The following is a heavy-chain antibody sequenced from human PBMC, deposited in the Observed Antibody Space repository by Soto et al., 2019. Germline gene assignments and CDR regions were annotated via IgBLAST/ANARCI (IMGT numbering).Heavy chain of an antibody. J-gene: IGHJ4*02. CDR3: ARGGVSMVREVITTLVHDFDY. CDR1: GFAFANYA. V-gene: IGHV3-23*01. D-gene: IGHD3-10*01. Sequence: EVQLLESGGGLVQPGGSLKLSCATSGFAFANYAMSWVRQAPGKGLEWVSSIIDIGANTYYADSVKGRFTISRDNSKETLSLQMNSLTDVDTADYYCARGGVSMVREVITTLVHDFDYWGKGTLVTVSS. CDR2: IIDIGANT.